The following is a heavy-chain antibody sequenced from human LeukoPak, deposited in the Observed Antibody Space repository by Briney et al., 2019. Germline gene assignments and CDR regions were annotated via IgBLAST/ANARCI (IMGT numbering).Heavy chain of an antibody. CDR1: GGTFSSYA. J-gene: IGHJ6*03. Sequence: ASVKVSCKASGGTFSSYAISWVRQAPGQGLEWMGGIIPIFGTANYAQKFQGRVTITADKSTSTAYMELSSLRSEDTAVYYCASQYSGSYQSYYYYMDVWGKGTTVTVSS. CDR3: ASQYSGSYQSYYYYMDV. V-gene: IGHV1-69*06. CDR2: IIPIFGTA. D-gene: IGHD1-26*01.